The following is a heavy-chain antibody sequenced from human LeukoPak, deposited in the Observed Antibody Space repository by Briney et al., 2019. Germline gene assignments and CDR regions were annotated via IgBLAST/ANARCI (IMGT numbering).Heavy chain of an antibody. D-gene: IGHD1-26*01. V-gene: IGHV1-2*02. J-gene: IGHJ4*02. CDR3: ARVGAAYQDSNY. CDR2: LNTNSGGT. CDR1: GYTFTAFF. Sequence: ASVKVSCKTSGYTFTAFFIHWVRQAPGQGLEWMGWLNTNSGGTNYAQKFQGRVTMTRDASISTAYMELSRLRSDDTAVYFCARVGAAYQDSNYWGRGTLVTVSS.